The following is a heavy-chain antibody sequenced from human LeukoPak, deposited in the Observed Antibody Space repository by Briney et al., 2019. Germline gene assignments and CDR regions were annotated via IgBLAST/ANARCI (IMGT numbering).Heavy chain of an antibody. D-gene: IGHD3-22*01. CDR3: ARGREDRSGYSFVRNWFDP. J-gene: IGHJ5*02. Sequence: SETLSLTCAVYGGSSNGYYGSWIRQPPGEGLEWIGEISHSGTTNYNPSLKSRATISVETSKNQFYLKLSSVTAADKAVYYCARGREDRSGYSFVRNWFDPWGQGTLVTVSS. CDR2: ISHSGTT. V-gene: IGHV4-34*01. CDR1: GGSSNGYY.